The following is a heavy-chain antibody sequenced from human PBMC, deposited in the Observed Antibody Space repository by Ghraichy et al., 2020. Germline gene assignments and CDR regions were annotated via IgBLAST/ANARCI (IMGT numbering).Heavy chain of an antibody. V-gene: IGHV1-18*01. CDR3: ARGKSSSWYPKGVWFDP. CDR2: ISAYNGNT. CDR1: GYTFTSYG. J-gene: IGHJ5*02. D-gene: IGHD6-13*01. Sequence: ASVKVSCKASGYTFTSYGISWVRQAPGQGLEWMGWISAYNGNTNYAQKLQGRVTMTTDTSTSTAYMELRSLRSDDTAVYYCARGKSSSWYPKGVWFDPWGQGTLVTVSS.